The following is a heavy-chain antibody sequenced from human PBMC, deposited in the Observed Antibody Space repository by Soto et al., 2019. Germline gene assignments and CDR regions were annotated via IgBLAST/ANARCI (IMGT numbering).Heavy chain of an antibody. J-gene: IGHJ5*02. Sequence: PGGSLRLSCAASGFTFNRYAMSWVRQAPGKGLEWVSYISSSSSTIYYADSVKGRFTISRDNAKNSLYLQMNSLRAEDTAVYYCAREAQIVGATNWFDPWGQGTLVTVSS. D-gene: IGHD1-26*01. V-gene: IGHV3-48*01. CDR3: AREAQIVGATNWFDP. CDR1: GFTFNRYA. CDR2: ISSSSSTI.